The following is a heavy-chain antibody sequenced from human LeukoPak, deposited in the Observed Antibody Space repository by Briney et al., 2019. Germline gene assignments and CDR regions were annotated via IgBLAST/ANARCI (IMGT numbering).Heavy chain of an antibody. CDR3: AKPTRGSGSFLIDF. CDR2: IWNDGSDK. CDR1: GFTFSSYG. J-gene: IGHJ4*02. V-gene: IGHV3-33*03. Sequence: GRSLRLSCAASGFTFSSYGMHWARQAPGKGLEWVAVIWNDGSDKYYADSVKGRFTISRDKSKNTLYLQMNSLRAEDTAVYYCAKPTRGSGSFLIDFWGQGTLVTVSS. D-gene: IGHD1-26*01.